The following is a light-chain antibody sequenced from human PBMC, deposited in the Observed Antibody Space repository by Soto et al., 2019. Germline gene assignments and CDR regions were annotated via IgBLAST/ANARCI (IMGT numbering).Light chain of an antibody. CDR3: QQYNTWPGT. J-gene: IGKJ1*01. CDR1: QSVSSK. CDR2: GAS. Sequence: EIVLTQSPGTLSVSPGERATLSCRASQSVSSKLAWYQQKPGQAPRLLFYGASTGATGFPARFSGSGSETEFTLSISSLQSEDFAVYYCQQYNTWPGTFGQGTKVEIK. V-gene: IGKV3-15*01.